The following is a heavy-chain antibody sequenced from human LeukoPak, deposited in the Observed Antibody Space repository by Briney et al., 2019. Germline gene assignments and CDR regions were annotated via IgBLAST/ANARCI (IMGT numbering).Heavy chain of an antibody. CDR2: IHYSGST. CDR1: GGSISGYY. Sequence: PSETLSLTCTVSGGSISGYYWSWIRQPPGKGLEWIGYIHYSGSTNYSPSLRSRVTVSLDTSKNRFSLKVNSVTAADTAVYYCAREGQWLPDWFDPWGQGTLVTVSS. V-gene: IGHV4-59*01. D-gene: IGHD6-19*01. J-gene: IGHJ5*02. CDR3: AREGQWLPDWFDP.